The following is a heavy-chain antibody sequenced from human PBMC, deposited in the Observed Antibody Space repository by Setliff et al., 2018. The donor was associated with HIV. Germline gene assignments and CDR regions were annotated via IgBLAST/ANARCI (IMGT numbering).Heavy chain of an antibody. CDR3: ARENAGATVVRGIIISDAFDL. V-gene: IGHV4-59*01. CDR2: IYYSGST. CDR1: GGSISSYY. D-gene: IGHD3-10*01. J-gene: IGHJ3*01. Sequence: PSETLSLTCTVSGGSISSYYWSWIRQPPGKGLEWIGYIYYSGSTKYNPSLKSRVTISVDTSKNQFSLKLSSVTAADTAIYFCARENAGATVVRGIIISDAFDLWGPGTVVTVSS.